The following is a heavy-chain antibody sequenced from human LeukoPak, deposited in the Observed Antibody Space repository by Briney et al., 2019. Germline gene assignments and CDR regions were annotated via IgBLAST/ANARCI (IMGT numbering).Heavy chain of an antibody. J-gene: IGHJ4*02. CDR3: ARERNYYDSSEAGGGVDY. CDR1: GGSISSSSYY. D-gene: IGHD3-22*01. CDR2: IYYSGST. V-gene: IGHV4-39*07. Sequence: SETLSLTCTVSGGSISSSSYYWGWIRQPPGKGLEWIGSIYYSGSTYYNPSLKSRVTISVDTSKNQFSLKLSSVTAADTAVYYCARERNYYDSSEAGGGVDYWGQGTLVTVSS.